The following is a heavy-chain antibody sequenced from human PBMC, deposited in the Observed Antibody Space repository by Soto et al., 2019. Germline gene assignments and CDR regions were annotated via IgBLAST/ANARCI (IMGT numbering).Heavy chain of an antibody. Sequence: SVKVSCKASGVTFNRQDMRWVRQAPGQGLEWMGGIIPMFGTPHYAEKFQDRVTITADESTGTAYLELSSLTSEDTAVYFCAKCGLVVPTAQDWFDPWGQGTLVTVSS. D-gene: IGHD2-2*01. J-gene: IGHJ5*02. V-gene: IGHV1-69*13. CDR3: AKCGLVVPTAQDWFDP. CDR1: GVTFNRQD. CDR2: IIPMFGTP.